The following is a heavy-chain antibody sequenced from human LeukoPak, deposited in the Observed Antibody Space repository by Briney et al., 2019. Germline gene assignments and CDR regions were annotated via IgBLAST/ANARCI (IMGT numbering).Heavy chain of an antibody. CDR3: ARGPQLRFLEWSHGYYYYYGMDV. V-gene: IGHV3-21*01. CDR1: GFTFSSYS. J-gene: IGHJ6*02. Sequence: PGGSLRLSCAASGFTFSSYSMNWVRQAPGKGLEWVSSISSSSSYIYYADSVKGRFTISRDNAKNSLYLQMNSLRAEDTAVYYCARGPQLRFLEWSHGYYYYYGMDVWGQGTTVTVSS. CDR2: ISSSSSYI. D-gene: IGHD3-3*01.